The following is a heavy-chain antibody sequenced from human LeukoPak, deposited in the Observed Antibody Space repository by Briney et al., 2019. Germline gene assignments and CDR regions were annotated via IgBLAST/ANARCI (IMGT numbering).Heavy chain of an antibody. CDR2: ISYDGSNK. CDR1: GFSFSSYG. J-gene: IGHJ4*02. D-gene: IGHD1-26*01. V-gene: IGHV3-30*03. CDR3: ARDKVVGATYFDY. Sequence: GRSLRLSCAASGFSFSSYGIHWVRQAPGKGLEWVALISYDGSNKYYVDSVKGRFTISRDNAKNSLYLQMNSLRAEDTAVYYCARDKVVGATYFDYWGQGTLVTVSS.